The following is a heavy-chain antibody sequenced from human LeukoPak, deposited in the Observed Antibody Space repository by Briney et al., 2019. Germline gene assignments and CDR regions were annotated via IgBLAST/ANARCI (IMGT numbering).Heavy chain of an antibody. CDR1: GGSFSGYY. CDR3: AREDIGFDY. Sequence: SETLSLTCAVYGGSFSGYYWSWIRLPPGKGLEWIGEINHSGSTNYNPSLKSRVTISVDTSKNQFSLKLSSVTAADTAVYYCAREDIGFDYWGQETLVTVSS. J-gene: IGHJ4*02. V-gene: IGHV4-34*01. CDR2: INHSGST.